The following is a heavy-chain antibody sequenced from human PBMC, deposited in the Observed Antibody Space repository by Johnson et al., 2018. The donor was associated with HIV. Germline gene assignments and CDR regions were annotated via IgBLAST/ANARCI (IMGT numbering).Heavy chain of an antibody. D-gene: IGHD4-17*01. Sequence: QEQLVESGGGLVKPGGSLRLSCIASGFASGFTFSDYYMTWIRQAPGKGLEWVSYISSSGISIYYIDPVKGRFTISRDNAKNSLYLQMSSLRAEDTAVYFCASYSTPWGGDYVGYAFDLWGQGTMFTVSS. V-gene: IGHV3-11*04. CDR1: GFTFSDYY. J-gene: IGHJ3*01. CDR3: ASYSTPWGGDYVGYAFDL. CDR2: ISSSGISI.